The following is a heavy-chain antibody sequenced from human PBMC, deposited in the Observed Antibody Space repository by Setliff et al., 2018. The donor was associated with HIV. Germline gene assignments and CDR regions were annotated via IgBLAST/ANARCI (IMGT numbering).Heavy chain of an antibody. J-gene: IGHJ4*02. CDR1: GFTFDDYG. CDR2: INWHGGST. CDR3: ARGLYYDTSGQGGMGF. V-gene: IGHV3-20*04. Sequence: GSLRLSCAASGFTFDDYGMNWVRQAPGEGLEWVSGINWHGGSTGYTDSVKGRFTISRDNVKNSLYLQMNSLRAEDTALYFCARGLYYDTSGQGGMGFWGQGTLVTVSS. D-gene: IGHD3-22*01.